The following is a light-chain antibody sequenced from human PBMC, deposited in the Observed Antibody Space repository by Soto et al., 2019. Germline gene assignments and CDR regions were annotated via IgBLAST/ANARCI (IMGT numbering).Light chain of an antibody. V-gene: IGKV3-11*01. CDR1: QSVSSS. CDR3: QKRSNWPPEVT. CDR2: DAS. J-gene: IGKJ3*01. Sequence: EIVLTQSPDTLSLSPGERATLSCRASQSVSSSLAWYQQKPGQAPRLLIYDASNRATGIPARFSGSGSGTDFTLTISSIAPEDIAVYYCQKRSNWPPEVTFGPGTKVDIK.